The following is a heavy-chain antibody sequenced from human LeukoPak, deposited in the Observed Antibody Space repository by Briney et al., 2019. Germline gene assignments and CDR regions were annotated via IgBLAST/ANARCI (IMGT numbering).Heavy chain of an antibody. V-gene: IGHV1-2*02. D-gene: IGHD5-12*01. CDR3: ARDRVIMVATVPGDY. CDR1: GYTFTGYY. CDR2: INPNSGGT. Sequence: ASVKVSCKASGYTFTGYYMHWVRQAPGQGLEWMGLINPNSGGTNYAQKFQGRVTMTRDTSISTAYMELSRLRSDDTAVYYCARDRVIMVATVPGDYWGQGTLVTVSS. J-gene: IGHJ4*02.